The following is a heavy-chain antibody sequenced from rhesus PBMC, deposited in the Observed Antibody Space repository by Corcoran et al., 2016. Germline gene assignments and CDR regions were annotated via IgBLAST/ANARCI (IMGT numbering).Heavy chain of an antibody. D-gene: IGHD3-3*01. CDR2: IYGGSGSA. Sequence: QVQLQESGPGLVKPSETLSLTCAVSGGSISSNYGSWIRQSPGKGLEWIGYIYGGSGSASYNPSLKSRVTISTDTSKNQFSLKLNSVTAADTAVYYCARYRITIFGLAKPFDCWGQGVLVTVSS. V-gene: IGHV4-147*01. J-gene: IGHJ4*01. CDR3: ARYRITIFGLAKPFDC. CDR1: GGSISSNY.